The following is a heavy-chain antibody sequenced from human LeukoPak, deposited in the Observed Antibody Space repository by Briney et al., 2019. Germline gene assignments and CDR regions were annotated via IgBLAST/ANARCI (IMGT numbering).Heavy chain of an antibody. Sequence: ASVKVSCKASGYTFIDYYLHWPRQAPGQGLEWMGWINPNSGGTNYAQKFQGRVTMTRDTSISTAYMELSRLRSDDTAVYYCARVMNSGSYYYYYYMDVWGKGTTVTVSS. D-gene: IGHD1-26*01. V-gene: IGHV1-2*02. J-gene: IGHJ6*03. CDR3: ARVMNSGSYYYYYYMDV. CDR2: INPNSGGT. CDR1: GYTFIDYY.